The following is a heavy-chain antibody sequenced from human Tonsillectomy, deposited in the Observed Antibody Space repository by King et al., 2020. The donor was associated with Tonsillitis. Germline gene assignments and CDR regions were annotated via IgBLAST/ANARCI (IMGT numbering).Heavy chain of an antibody. CDR1: GFTFSAYP. D-gene: IGHD3-10*01. V-gene: IGHV3-30-3*01. CDR2: ISYDGSNK. J-gene: IGHJ6*02. Sequence: VQLVESGGGVVQPGRSLRLSCAASGFTFSAYPMHWVRQAPGKGLEWVAVISYDGSNKFYADSVKGRFTISRDNSKSTLYLHMSRLRAEDSAVYYCARGDYGSGNSYDFCYDMDIWGQGITVSVSS. CDR3: ARGDYGSGNSYDFCYDMDI.